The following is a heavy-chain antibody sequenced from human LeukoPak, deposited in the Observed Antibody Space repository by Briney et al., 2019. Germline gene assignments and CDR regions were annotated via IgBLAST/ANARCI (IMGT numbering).Heavy chain of an antibody. J-gene: IGHJ3*02. CDR2: FDPEDGET. CDR3: AKSQLYCSGGSCYSTDAFDI. V-gene: IGHV1-24*01. CDR1: GYTLTELS. Sequence: ASVKVSCKVSGYTLTELSMHWVRQAPGKGLEWMGGFDPEDGETIYAQKFQGRVTMTEDTSTDTAYMELSSLRSEDTAVYYCAKSQLYCSGGSCYSTDAFDIWGQGTMVTVSS. D-gene: IGHD2-15*01.